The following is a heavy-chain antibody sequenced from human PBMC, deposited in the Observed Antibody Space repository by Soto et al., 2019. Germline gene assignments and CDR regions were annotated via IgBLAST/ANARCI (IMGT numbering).Heavy chain of an antibody. V-gene: IGHV3-21*06. Sequence: GGSLRLSCAASGFTFTRYIMNWFRQSPGKGLEWVSSISSTTNYIYYGDSMKGRFTISRDNAKNSLYLEMNSLRAEDTAVYYCARESEDLTSNFDYWGQGTLVTVSS. CDR2: ISSTTNYI. CDR3: ARESEDLTSNFDY. J-gene: IGHJ4*02. CDR1: GFTFTRYI.